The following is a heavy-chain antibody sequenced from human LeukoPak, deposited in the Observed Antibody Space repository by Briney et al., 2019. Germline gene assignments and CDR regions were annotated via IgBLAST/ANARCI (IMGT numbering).Heavy chain of an antibody. CDR2: INHSGST. CDR1: GGSFSGYY. D-gene: IGHD2-2*01. Sequence: PSETLSLTCAVYGGSFSGYYWSWIRQPPGKGLEWIGEINHSGSTNYKPSLKSRVTISVDTCKNQFSLKLSSVTAADTAVYYCARVRYCSSTSCPWGANWFDPWGQGTLVTVSS. J-gene: IGHJ5*02. V-gene: IGHV4-34*01. CDR3: ARVRYCSSTSCPWGANWFDP.